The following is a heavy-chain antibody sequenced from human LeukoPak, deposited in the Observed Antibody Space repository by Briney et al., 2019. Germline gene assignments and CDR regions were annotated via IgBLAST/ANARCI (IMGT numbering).Heavy chain of an antibody. CDR2: ISGRGNYV. CDR3: ARSGIGATEIDY. D-gene: IGHD6-13*01. V-gene: IGHV3-11*06. J-gene: IGHJ4*02. Sequence: GGSLRLSCAASGFTFSDYFMSWVRQAPGKGLEWLSYISGRGNYVDYAESLKGRITISRDDAKNSLYLQMNSLRAEDTAVYYCARSGIGATEIDYWGQGTLVTVSS. CDR1: GFTFSDYF.